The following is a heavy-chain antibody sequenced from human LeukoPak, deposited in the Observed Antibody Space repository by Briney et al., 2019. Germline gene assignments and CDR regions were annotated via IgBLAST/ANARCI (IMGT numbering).Heavy chain of an antibody. Sequence: GGSLRLSCAASGFTFSSYTMKWVRQAPGKGLEWVSSISSSSSYIYYADSVKGRFTISRDNAKNSLYLQMNSLRAEDTAVYYCARDEAGLRFFSTGAFDYWGQGTLVTVSS. J-gene: IGHJ4*02. CDR1: GFTFSSYT. D-gene: IGHD3-3*01. CDR2: ISSSSSYI. CDR3: ARDEAGLRFFSTGAFDY. V-gene: IGHV3-21*01.